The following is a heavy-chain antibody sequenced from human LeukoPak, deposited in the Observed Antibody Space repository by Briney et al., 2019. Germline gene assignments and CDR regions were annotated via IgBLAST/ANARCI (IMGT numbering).Heavy chain of an antibody. Sequence: NTSETLSLTCTVSGGSISSGSYYWSWIRQPAGKGLEWIGRMYTSGSSNYNPSLKSRVTISVDTSKNQFSLKLNSVTAADPAIYYCARDRVVRGVILDLWGQGTLVTVSS. J-gene: IGHJ5*02. CDR2: MYTSGSS. CDR3: ARDRVVRGVILDL. V-gene: IGHV4-61*02. D-gene: IGHD3-10*01. CDR1: GGSISSGSYY.